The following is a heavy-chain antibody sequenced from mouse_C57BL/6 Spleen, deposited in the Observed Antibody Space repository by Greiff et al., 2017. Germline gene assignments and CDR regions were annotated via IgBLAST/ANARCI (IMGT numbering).Heavy chain of an antibody. CDR2: ISSGGDYI. V-gene: IGHV5-9-1*02. CDR3: TRAPYYYGRSYGAMDY. Sequence: EVQGVESGEGLVKPGGSLKLSCAASGFTFSSYAMSWVRQTPEKRLEWVAYISSGGDYIYYADTLKGRFTITKDNARNTLYLQMSSLKSEDTAMYYCTRAPYYYGRSYGAMDYWGQGTSVTVSS. CDR1: GFTFSSYA. D-gene: IGHD1-1*01. J-gene: IGHJ4*01.